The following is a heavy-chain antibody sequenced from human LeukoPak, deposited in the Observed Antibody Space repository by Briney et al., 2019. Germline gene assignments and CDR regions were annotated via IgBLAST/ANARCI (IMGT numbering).Heavy chain of an antibody. CDR1: GYTFTSYD. CDR2: MNPNSGNT. D-gene: IGHD1-26*01. CDR3: ARGGGTRKLLYYYYGMDV. V-gene: IGHV1-8*02. J-gene: IGHJ6*02. Sequence: VKVSCKASGYTFTSYDINWVRQATGQGLEWMGWMNPNSGNTGYAQKFQGRVTMTRNTSISTAYMELSSLRSEDTAVYYCARGGGTRKLLYYYYGMDVWGQGTTVTVSS.